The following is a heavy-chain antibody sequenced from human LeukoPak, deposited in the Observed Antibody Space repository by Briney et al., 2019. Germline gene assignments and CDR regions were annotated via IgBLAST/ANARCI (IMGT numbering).Heavy chain of an antibody. CDR3: ARVERWLQLCY. CDR1: GYTFTGYY. Sequence: ASVKVSCKASGYTFTGYYMHWVRQAPGQGLEWMGWINPNSGGINYAQKFQGRATMTRDTSISTAYMELSRLRSDDTAVYYCARVERWLQLCYWGQGTLVTVSS. J-gene: IGHJ4*02. CDR2: INPNSGGI. V-gene: IGHV1-2*02. D-gene: IGHD5-24*01.